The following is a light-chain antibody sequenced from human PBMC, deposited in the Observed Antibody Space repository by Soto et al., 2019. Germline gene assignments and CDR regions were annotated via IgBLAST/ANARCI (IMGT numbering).Light chain of an antibody. Sequence: EVVLTQSPAALSLSPGERATLSCRASQSLTSYLAWYQQKPGQAPRLLIYDASNRATGIPPRFSGSGSGTDFTLTISSLEPEDFAVYFCHQYGASPETFGQGTKVDIK. CDR3: HQYGASPET. J-gene: IGKJ1*01. CDR2: DAS. V-gene: IGKV3-11*01. CDR1: QSLTSY.